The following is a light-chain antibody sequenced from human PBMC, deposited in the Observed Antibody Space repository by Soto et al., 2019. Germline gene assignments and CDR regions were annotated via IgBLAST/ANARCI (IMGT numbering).Light chain of an antibody. CDR1: SSDVGAYNL. J-gene: IGLJ3*02. CDR3: SSYTNTSTLV. CDR2: DVS. Sequence: QSVLTQPASESGSPGQSITISCTGTSSDVGAYNLVSWYQQHPGRAPKLFIFDVSDRPSGVSDRFSGSKSGNTASLTISGLQAEDEASYYCSSYTNTSTLVFGGGTKVTVL. V-gene: IGLV2-14*02.